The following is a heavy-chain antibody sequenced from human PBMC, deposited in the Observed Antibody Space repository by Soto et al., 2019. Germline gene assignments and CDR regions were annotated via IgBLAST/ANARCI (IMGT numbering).Heavy chain of an antibody. CDR1: GYTFTGYF. Sequence: QEQLVQSATEVKKPGASVKVSCKASGYTFTGYFLHWVRQAPGQGLEWMGWINPHSGDTEHLQRFQGRLTMTRDRSISTAYMALSRLTIDDTAVYYCAILGSVTTLVEGHGVWGQGTMVTVSS. D-gene: IGHD3-22*01. CDR2: INPHSGDT. CDR3: AILGSVTTLVEGHGV. J-gene: IGHJ3*01. V-gene: IGHV1-2*02.